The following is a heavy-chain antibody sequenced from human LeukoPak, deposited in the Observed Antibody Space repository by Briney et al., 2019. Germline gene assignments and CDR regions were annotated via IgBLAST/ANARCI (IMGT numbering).Heavy chain of an antibody. CDR2: ISSSSSYI. CDR1: GFTFSSYS. V-gene: IGHV3-21*01. CDR3: ARDGSVDVLLWFGELFSRDYYYYYMDV. Sequence: PGGSLRLSCAASGFTFSSYSMNWVRQAPGKGLEWVSSISSSSSYIYYADSVKGRFTISRDNAKNSLYLQMNSLRAEDTAVYYCARDGSVDVLLWFGELFSRDYYYYYMDVWGKGTTVTISS. J-gene: IGHJ6*03. D-gene: IGHD3-10*01.